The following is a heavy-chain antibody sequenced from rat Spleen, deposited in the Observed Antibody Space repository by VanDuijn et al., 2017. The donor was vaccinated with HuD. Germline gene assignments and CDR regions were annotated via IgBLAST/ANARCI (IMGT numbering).Heavy chain of an antibody. J-gene: IGHJ4*01. CDR1: GFTFSGYW. CDR3: AKMGYGYVMDA. V-gene: IGHV5-58*01. CDR2: INTDGDST. Sequence: EVQLVETGGDLVQPGRSLKLSCVASGFTFSGYWMYWLRQAPGKGLEWISSINTDGDSTFYPDSVKGRFTISRHNAENTVYLQMNSLRSEDTATYYCAKMGYGYVMDAWGQGASVTVSS. D-gene: IGHD4-3*01.